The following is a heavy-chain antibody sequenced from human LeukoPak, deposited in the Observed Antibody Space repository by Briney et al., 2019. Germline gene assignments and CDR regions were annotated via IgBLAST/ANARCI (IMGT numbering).Heavy chain of an antibody. CDR2: ISGSGGST. CDR3: ANQRGTAMVGYYFDY. CDR1: GFTFSSYA. V-gene: IGHV3-23*01. J-gene: IGHJ4*02. Sequence: GGSLRLSCAASGFTFSSYAMSWVRQAPGKGLEWVSAISGSGGSTYYADSVKGRFAISRDNSKNTLYLQMNSLRAEDTAVYYCANQRGTAMVGYYFDYWGQGTLVTVSS. D-gene: IGHD5-18*01.